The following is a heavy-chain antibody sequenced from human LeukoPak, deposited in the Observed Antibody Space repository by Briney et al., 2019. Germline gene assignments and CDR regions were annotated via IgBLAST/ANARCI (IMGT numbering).Heavy chain of an antibody. CDR3: ARRNYGTPDY. CDR1: GFTFSDYY. Sequence: GGSLRLSCAASGFTFSDYYMSWIRQAPGKGLEWVSYISSSSSYTNYADSVKGRFTISRDNAKNSLYLQMNGLRAEDTAVYYCARRNYGTPDYWGQGTLVTVSS. CDR2: ISSSSSYT. V-gene: IGHV3-11*03. J-gene: IGHJ4*02. D-gene: IGHD1-1*01.